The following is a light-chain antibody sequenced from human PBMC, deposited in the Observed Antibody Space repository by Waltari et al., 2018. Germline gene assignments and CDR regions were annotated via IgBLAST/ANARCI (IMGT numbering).Light chain of an antibody. CDR3: ASDAGSPWV. CDR1: SSDIGNYNL. CDR2: EAS. Sequence: QSALTQPASVSGSPGQSITISCTGTSSDIGNYNLVSWYQQHPGKVPKLLIYEASKRPSGVSNRFSGSKSGNTASLTSSGLQAEDEADYYCASDAGSPWVFGGGTKVTVL. J-gene: IGLJ3*02. V-gene: IGLV2-23*01.